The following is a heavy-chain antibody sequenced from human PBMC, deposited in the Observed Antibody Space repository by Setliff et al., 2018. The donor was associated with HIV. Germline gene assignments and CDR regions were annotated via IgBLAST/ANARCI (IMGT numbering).Heavy chain of an antibody. Sequence: VSCKASGDTFSSYAISWVRQAPGQGLEWMGGIIPILGMAKYTQKFQGRVTITADKSTSTAYMELSSLKSEDTAVYYCASAYDYYMDVWGKGTTVTVSS. J-gene: IGHJ6*03. CDR2: IIPILGMA. V-gene: IGHV1-69*10. CDR1: GDTFSSYA. CDR3: ASAYDYYMDV.